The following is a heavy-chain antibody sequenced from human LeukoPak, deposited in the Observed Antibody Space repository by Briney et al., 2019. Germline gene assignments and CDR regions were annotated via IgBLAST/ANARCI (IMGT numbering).Heavy chain of an antibody. D-gene: IGHD6-19*01. V-gene: IGHV3-21*01. CDR2: ISSSSSYI. CDR3: ARVFIGSSGPNDY. J-gene: IGHJ4*02. CDR1: GFTFSSYS. Sequence: PGGSLRLSCAASGFTFSSYSMNWVRQAPGKGLEWVSSISSSSSYIYYADSVKGRFTISRDNAKNSLYLQMNSLRAEDTAVYYCARVFIGSSGPNDYWGQGTLVTVSS.